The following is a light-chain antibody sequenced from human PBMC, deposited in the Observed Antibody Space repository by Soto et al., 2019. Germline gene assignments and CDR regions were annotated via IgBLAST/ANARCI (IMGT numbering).Light chain of an antibody. CDR3: CSYAGRYTWV. Sequence: QSALTQPHSVSGSPGQSVTISCSGTSSDVGNYNYVSWYQHHPGKAPKLMISDVTTRPSGVPDRFSGSKSGNTASLTISGLKAEDEADFYCCSYAGRYTWVFGGGTKLTVL. V-gene: IGLV2-11*01. CDR1: SSDVGNYNY. CDR2: DVT. J-gene: IGLJ3*02.